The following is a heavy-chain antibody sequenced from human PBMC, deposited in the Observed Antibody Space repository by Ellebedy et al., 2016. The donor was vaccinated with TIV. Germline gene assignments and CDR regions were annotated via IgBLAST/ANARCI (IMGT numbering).Heavy chain of an antibody. D-gene: IGHD6-19*01. Sequence: MPGGSLRLSCAASGFTFSSYSMNWVRQPPGKGLEWIGEINHSGSTNYNPSLKSRVTISVDTSKNQFSLKLSSVTAADTAVYYCARGLGIAVAGTPLDYWGQGTLVTVSS. V-gene: IGHV4-34*01. CDR1: GFTFSSYS. CDR2: INHSGST. J-gene: IGHJ4*02. CDR3: ARGLGIAVAGTPLDY.